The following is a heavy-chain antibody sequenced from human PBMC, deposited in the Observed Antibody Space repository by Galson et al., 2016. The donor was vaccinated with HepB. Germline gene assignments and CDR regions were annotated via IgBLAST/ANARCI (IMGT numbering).Heavy chain of an antibody. CDR3: ARDVRGSEDY. CDR2: ITRSGGTT. D-gene: IGHD1-26*01. CDR1: GFTFNNYD. Sequence: SLRLSCAASGFTFNNYDMLWFRQAPGKGLEWVSYITRSGGTTLYADSVKGRFTISRDNAKNSLYLQMNSLRDEDTAVYYCARDVRGSEDYWGQGTLVTVSA. V-gene: IGHV3-48*02. J-gene: IGHJ4*02.